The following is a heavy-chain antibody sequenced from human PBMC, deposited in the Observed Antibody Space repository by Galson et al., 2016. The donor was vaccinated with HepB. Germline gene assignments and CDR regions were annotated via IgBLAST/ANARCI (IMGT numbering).Heavy chain of an antibody. CDR3: ARDHSVEDATAYNWFDP. CDR1: GFAFSNHW. D-gene: IGHD2-15*01. J-gene: IGHJ5*02. V-gene: IGHV3-74*01. Sequence: SLRLSCAASGFAFSNHWMHWVRQAPGKGLVWVSRVNSDGTTSDYADSVKGRFTISRDNAKNTLYLQMNSLRADDTAVYYCARDHSVEDATAYNWFDPWGQGALVTVSS. CDR2: VNSDGTTS.